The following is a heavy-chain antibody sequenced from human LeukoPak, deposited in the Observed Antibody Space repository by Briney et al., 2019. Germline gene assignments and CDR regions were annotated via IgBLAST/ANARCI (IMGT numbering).Heavy chain of an antibody. D-gene: IGHD3-9*01. V-gene: IGHV4-4*02. Sequence: PSETLSLTRAVSGDSISNNRWWSWVRQTPGKGLEWIGEIYHSGSTNYNPSLKSRVTILVDKSKNQFSLRLNSVTAADTAIYYCARGIDWLRKGWFDPWGQGTRVSVSS. J-gene: IGHJ5*02. CDR3: ARGIDWLRKGWFDP. CDR2: IYHSGST. CDR1: GDSISNNRW.